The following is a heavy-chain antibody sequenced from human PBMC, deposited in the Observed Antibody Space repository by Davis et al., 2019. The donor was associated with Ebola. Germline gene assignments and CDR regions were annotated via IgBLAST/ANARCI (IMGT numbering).Heavy chain of an antibody. CDR3: ARDHCGGGCFSGNWFDP. CDR2: VHYSGST. V-gene: IGHV4-59*01. D-gene: IGHD2-21*02. J-gene: IGHJ5*02. CDR1: GGPISGYY. Sequence: SETLSLTCTASGGPISGYYWSWIRQSPGKGMEWIGYVHYSGSTNYNPSLMRRVTILVDTSKNQFSLKLTSVTAADTAVYYCARDHCGGGCFSGNWFDPWGQGTLVTVSS.